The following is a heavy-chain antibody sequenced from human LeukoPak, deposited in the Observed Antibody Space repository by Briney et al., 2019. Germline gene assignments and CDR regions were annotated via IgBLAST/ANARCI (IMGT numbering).Heavy chain of an antibody. J-gene: IGHJ4*02. V-gene: IGHV3-9*01. CDR2: ISWNSGSI. D-gene: IGHD3-22*01. Sequence: GGSLRLSCAASGFTFDDYAMPWVRQAPGKGLEWVSGISWNSGSIGYADSVKGRFTISRDNAKNSLYLQMNSLRAEDTALYYCAKGSSSSGDYYFDYWGQGTLVTVSS. CDR3: AKGSSSSGDYYFDY. CDR1: GFTFDDYA.